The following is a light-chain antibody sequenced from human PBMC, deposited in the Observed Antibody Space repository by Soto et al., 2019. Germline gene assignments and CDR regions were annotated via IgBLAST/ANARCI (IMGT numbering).Light chain of an antibody. Sequence: DIQMTQSPSTLSASVGDRVTITCRASQSISSWLAWYQQKPGKAPKLLIYDASSLESGVPSRFSGSGSGTEFTLTISSLQPDDFETYYCQQYSSYSWTFGQGTKVDIK. V-gene: IGKV1-5*01. CDR2: DAS. CDR3: QQYSSYSWT. CDR1: QSISSW. J-gene: IGKJ1*01.